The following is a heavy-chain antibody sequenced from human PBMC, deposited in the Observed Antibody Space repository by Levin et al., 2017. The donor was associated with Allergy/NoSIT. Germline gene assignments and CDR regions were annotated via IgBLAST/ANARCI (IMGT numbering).Heavy chain of an antibody. V-gene: IGHV3-30-3*01. Sequence: LSLTCAASGFTFSSYAMHWVRQAPGKGLEWVAVISYDGSNKYYADSVKGRFTISRDNSKNTLYLQMNSLRAEDTAVYYCARADYVWGSYRYGLDYWGQGTLVTVSS. CDR2: ISYDGSNK. CDR1: GFTFSSYA. D-gene: IGHD3-16*02. CDR3: ARADYVWGSYRYGLDY. J-gene: IGHJ4*02.